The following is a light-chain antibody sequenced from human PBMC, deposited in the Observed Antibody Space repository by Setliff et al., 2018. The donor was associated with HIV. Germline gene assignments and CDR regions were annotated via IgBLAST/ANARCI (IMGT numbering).Light chain of an antibody. CDR3: AAWDDSLNGYV. CDR2: SND. J-gene: IGLJ1*01. CDR1: SSNIGINS. V-gene: IGLV1-44*01. Sequence: QSVLTQPPAAAGTPGQRITISCSGSSSNIGINSVNWYQQVPGTAPKLLIYSNDQWPSGVPDRFSGSTSVTSASLAISGLQSEDGADYYCAAWDDSLNGYVFGSGTKVTVL.